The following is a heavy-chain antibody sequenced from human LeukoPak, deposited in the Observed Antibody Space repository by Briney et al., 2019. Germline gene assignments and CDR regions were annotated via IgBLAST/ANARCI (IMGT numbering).Heavy chain of an antibody. V-gene: IGHV3-23*01. D-gene: IGHD1-1*01. Sequence: PGGSLRLSCAASGFTFSSYAMSWVRQAPGKGLEWVSSISGSGGSTYYADSVKGRFTISRDNSKNTLYLQMNSLRSEDTAVYYCAREAPIYADCRTGLDYWGQGTLVAVSS. CDR3: AREAPIYADCRTGLDY. CDR2: ISGSGGST. J-gene: IGHJ4*02. CDR1: GFTFSSYA.